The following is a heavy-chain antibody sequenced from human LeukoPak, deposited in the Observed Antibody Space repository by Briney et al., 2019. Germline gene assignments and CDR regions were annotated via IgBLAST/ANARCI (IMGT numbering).Heavy chain of an antibody. D-gene: IGHD2-2*01. Sequence: PGGSLRLSCAASGFTFSSYAMSWVRQAPGKGLEWVSAMGGSGGSTYYADSVKGRFTISRDNSKNTVYLQMNSLRAEDTAVYYCAKERVPGYYYGMDVWGQGTTVTVSS. J-gene: IGHJ6*02. CDR1: GFTFSSYA. CDR3: AKERVPGYYYGMDV. CDR2: MGGSGGST. V-gene: IGHV3-23*01.